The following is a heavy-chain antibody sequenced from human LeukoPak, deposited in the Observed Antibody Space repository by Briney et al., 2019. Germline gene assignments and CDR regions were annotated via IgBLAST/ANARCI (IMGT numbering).Heavy chain of an antibody. Sequence: SETLSLTCTVSGGSISSYYWSWIRQPPGKGLEWIGYIYYSGSTNYNPSLKSRVTISVDTAKNQFSLKLSSVTAADTAVYYCARRRGVSMDVWGQGTTVTVSS. J-gene: IGHJ6*02. CDR2: IYYSGST. CDR1: GGSISSYY. V-gene: IGHV4-59*08. D-gene: IGHD2-8*01. CDR3: ARRRGVSMDV.